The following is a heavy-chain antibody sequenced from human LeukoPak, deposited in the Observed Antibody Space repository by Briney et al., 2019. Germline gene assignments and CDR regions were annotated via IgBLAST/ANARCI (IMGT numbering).Heavy chain of an antibody. CDR2: IYYTGDT. Sequence: SETLSLTCTVSGYSISRGYYWGWIRQPPGKGLEWSGSIYYTGDTYYNPSLKRRVTISVDTSKNHFSLKLSSVTAADTAVYYCARERREQLLPPYTRSVTYFDYWGQGTLVTVSS. CDR1: GYSISRGYY. J-gene: IGHJ4*02. V-gene: IGHV4-38-2*02. D-gene: IGHD2-2*01. CDR3: ARERREQLLPPYTRSVTYFDY.